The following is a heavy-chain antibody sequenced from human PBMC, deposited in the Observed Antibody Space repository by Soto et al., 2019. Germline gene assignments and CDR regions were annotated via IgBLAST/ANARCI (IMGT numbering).Heavy chain of an antibody. CDR2: ISGSGGST. Sequence: EVQLLESGGGLVQPGGSLRLSCAASGFTFSSYAMSWVRQAPGKGLEWVSAISGSGGSTYYADSVKGRFTISRDNSKNALYLQMNSLRGEDTAVYYCAKGISPHYYGMDVWGQGTTVTVSS. V-gene: IGHV3-23*01. J-gene: IGHJ6*02. CDR3: AKGISPHYYGMDV. CDR1: GFTFSSYA.